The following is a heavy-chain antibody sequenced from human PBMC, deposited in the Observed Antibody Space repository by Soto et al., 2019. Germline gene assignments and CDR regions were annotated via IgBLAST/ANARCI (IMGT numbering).Heavy chain of an antibody. D-gene: IGHD5-18*01. Sequence: QVQLQQWGAGLLKPSETLSLTCAVYGGSFSGYYWSWIRQPPGKGLEWIGEINHSGSTNYNPSLKSRVTISVDTSQNQFSLKLSSVTAADTAVYYCARVKGYSYARTALNAFDIWGQGTMVTVSS. J-gene: IGHJ3*02. CDR1: GGSFSGYY. V-gene: IGHV4-34*01. CDR3: ARVKGYSYARTALNAFDI. CDR2: INHSGST.